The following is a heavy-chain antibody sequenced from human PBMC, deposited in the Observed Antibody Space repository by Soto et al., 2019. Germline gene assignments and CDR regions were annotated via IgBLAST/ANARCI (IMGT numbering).Heavy chain of an antibody. CDR3: TREPTMETKAGEFYFDY. J-gene: IGHJ4*02. D-gene: IGHD4-17*01. CDR1: GDSISSYY. CDR2: ISYTGNT. Sequence: PSETLSLTCSVSGDSISSYYWSWIRQPPGKGLEWIGFISYTGNTNYNPSLKNRITISIDTSKNHFSLRLYSVTAADTAIYYCTREPTMETKAGEFYFDYWGKGILVTVS. V-gene: IGHV4-59*01.